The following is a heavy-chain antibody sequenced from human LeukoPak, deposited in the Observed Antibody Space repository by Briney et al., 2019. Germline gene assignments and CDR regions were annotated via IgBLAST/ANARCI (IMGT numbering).Heavy chain of an antibody. Sequence: ASVKVSCKASGYTFTGYYMHWVRQAPGQGLVWMGWINPNSGGANYAQKFQGRVTITRDTSISTAYMELSRLRSDDTPVYYCARAVVVGAPGDYWGQGTLVTVSS. CDR2: INPNSGGA. CDR1: GYTFTGYY. J-gene: IGHJ4*02. D-gene: IGHD1-26*01. CDR3: ARAVVVGAPGDY. V-gene: IGHV1-2*02.